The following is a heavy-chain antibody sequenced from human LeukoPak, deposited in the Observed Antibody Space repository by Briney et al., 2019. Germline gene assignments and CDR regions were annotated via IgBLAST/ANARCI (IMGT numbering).Heavy chain of an antibody. J-gene: IGHJ3*02. V-gene: IGHV5-51*01. CDR3: VRRVGPYISSWIDAFDI. Sequence: GESLKISCKGFGYTFTSNWIGWARQRPGKGLEWIGIIQPVDSDTRYSPSFQDQVTMSADKSINTAYLQWRSLTASDTAMYFCVRRVGPYISSWIDAFDIWGQGTMVTVSS. D-gene: IGHD1-26*01. CDR2: IQPVDSDT. CDR1: GYTFTSNW.